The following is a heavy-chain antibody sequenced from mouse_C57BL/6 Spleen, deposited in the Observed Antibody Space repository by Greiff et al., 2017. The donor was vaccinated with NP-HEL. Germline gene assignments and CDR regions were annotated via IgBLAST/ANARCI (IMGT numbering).Heavy chain of an antibody. Sequence: EVQLQQSGPELVKPGASVKISCKASGYSFTGYYMHWVKQSSEKSLEWIGEINPSTGGTSYNQKFKGKATLTVDKSSSTAYMQLKSLTSEDSAVYYCARDGSSYFDVWGTGTTVTVSS. CDR2: INPSTGGT. D-gene: IGHD1-1*01. J-gene: IGHJ1*03. V-gene: IGHV1-43*01. CDR3: ARDGSSYFDV. CDR1: GYSFTGYY.